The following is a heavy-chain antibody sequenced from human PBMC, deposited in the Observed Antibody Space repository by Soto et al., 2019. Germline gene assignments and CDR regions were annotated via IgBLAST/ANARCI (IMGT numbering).Heavy chain of an antibody. CDR1: GGSISSGDYY. CDR2: IYYSGST. D-gene: IGHD2-21*02. Sequence: QVQLQESGPGLVKPSQTLSLTCTVSGGSISSGDYYWSWIRQPPGKGLEWIGYIYYSGSTYYNPSLKSRVTISVDTSKNHFSLKLNSVTAADTAVYYCARTMVVTQNWFDPWGQGTLVTVSS. V-gene: IGHV4-30-4*01. J-gene: IGHJ5*02. CDR3: ARTMVVTQNWFDP.